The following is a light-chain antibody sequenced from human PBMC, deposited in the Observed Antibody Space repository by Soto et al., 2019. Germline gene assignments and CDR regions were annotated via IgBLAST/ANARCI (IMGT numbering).Light chain of an antibody. Sequence: QSALTQPASVSGSPGQSITISCTGTSSDVGGYNYVSWYQQHPGKAPKLMIYDVSNRPSGVSNRFSGSKSGNTASLTISGLQAEEEADYYCSSYTTSGSLVFGGGTQLTV. CDR1: SSDVGGYNY. CDR2: DVS. J-gene: IGLJ2*01. V-gene: IGLV2-14*01. CDR3: SSYTTSGSLV.